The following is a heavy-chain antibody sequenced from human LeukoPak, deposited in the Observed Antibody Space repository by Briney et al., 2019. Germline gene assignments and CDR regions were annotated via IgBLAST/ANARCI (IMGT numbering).Heavy chain of an antibody. V-gene: IGHV1-58*01. CDR3: AADKVATSPKEYYYYYGMDV. D-gene: IGHD5-12*01. CDR1: GFTFTSSA. CDR2: IVVGSGNT. Sequence: SVKVSCKASGFTFTSSAVQWARQARGQRLEWIGWIVVGSGNTNYAQKFQERVTITRDMSTSTAYMELSSLRSEDTAVYYCAADKVATSPKEYYYYYGMDVWGQGTTVTVSS. J-gene: IGHJ6*02.